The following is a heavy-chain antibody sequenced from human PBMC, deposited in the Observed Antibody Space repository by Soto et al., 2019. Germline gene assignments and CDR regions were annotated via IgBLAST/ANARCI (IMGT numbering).Heavy chain of an antibody. CDR1: GFTFSNAL. Sequence: GGSLRLSCAASGFTFSNALMNWVRQAPGKGLEWVGRIKNKIDGGTTDYAAPVKGRFTISRDDSKNTLYLEMNSLKTEDTAVYYCASSWGYQGSWSYYFGHWGQGTLVTVSS. D-gene: IGHD3-10*01. CDR2: IKNKIDGGTT. V-gene: IGHV3-15*07. CDR3: ASSWGYQGSWSYYFGH. J-gene: IGHJ4*02.